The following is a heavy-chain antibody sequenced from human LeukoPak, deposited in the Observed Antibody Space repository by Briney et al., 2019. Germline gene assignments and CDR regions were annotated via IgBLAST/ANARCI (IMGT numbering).Heavy chain of an antibody. CDR1: GFTFSSYA. Sequence: GGSLRLSCAASGFTFSSYAMSWVRQAPGKGLEWVSAISGSDRSTYYADSVKGRFTISRDNSKNKLYLQMNSLRAEDTAVYYCAKDDDGSGSYPSFHYWGQGTLVTVSS. CDR2: ISGSDRST. V-gene: IGHV3-23*01. J-gene: IGHJ4*02. D-gene: IGHD3-10*01. CDR3: AKDDDGSGSYPSFHY.